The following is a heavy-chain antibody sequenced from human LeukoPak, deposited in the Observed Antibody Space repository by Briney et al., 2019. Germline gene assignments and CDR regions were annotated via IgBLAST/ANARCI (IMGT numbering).Heavy chain of an antibody. CDR3: AREGYSSGHCGCGDY. Sequence: GGSLRLSCAASGFTFSNYPIFWVRQAPGKGLEWVSTISSNGDATHYADSVKGRFTISRDNSRNTLFLQMNSLRVEDTAEYFCAREGYSSGHCGCGDYWGQGTLVTVSS. CDR1: GFTFSNYP. J-gene: IGHJ4*02. V-gene: IGHV3-23*01. CDR2: ISSNGDAT. D-gene: IGHD6-19*01.